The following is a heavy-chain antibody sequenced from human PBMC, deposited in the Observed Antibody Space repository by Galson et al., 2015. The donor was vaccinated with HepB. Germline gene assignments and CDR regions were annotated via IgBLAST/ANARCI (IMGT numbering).Heavy chain of an antibody. CDR1: GYTFTSYY. J-gene: IGHJ4*02. V-gene: IGHV1-46*01. CDR3: ARDFGDFGVVRFPDY. D-gene: IGHD3-3*01. Sequence: SVKVSCKASGYTFTSYYMHWVRQAPGQGLEWMGIINPSGGSTSYAQKFQGRVTMTRDTSTSTVYMELSSLRSEDTAVYYCARDFGDFGVVRFPDYWGQGTLDTVSS. CDR2: INPSGGST.